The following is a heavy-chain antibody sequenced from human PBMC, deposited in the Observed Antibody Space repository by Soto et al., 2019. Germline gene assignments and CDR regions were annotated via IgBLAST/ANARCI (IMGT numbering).Heavy chain of an antibody. CDR1: GGSMNSYY. CDR3: ARGQRFSDWFDP. J-gene: IGHJ5*02. D-gene: IGHD3-3*01. CDR2: VYSSGGT. Sequence: SETLSLTCSVSGGSMNSYYWTWIRQPAGKGLEWIGRVYSSGGTHYNPSLKSRITISLDTSNNQFSLRLLSVTDADTAVYYCARGQRFSDWFDPWGQGTLVTVSS. V-gene: IGHV4-4*07.